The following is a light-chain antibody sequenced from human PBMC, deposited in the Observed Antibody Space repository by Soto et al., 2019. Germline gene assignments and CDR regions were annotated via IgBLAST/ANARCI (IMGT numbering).Light chain of an antibody. CDR1: SSNVGNNT. CDR2: ANN. J-gene: IGLJ3*02. Sequence: QSVLTQPPSVSGAPGQRVTISCTGSSSNVGNNTVNWYQQFPGTSPRLLIEANNQRASGVPDRFSGSKSANSASLAISGLKSEDEADYYCAAWDDGLNGWLFGGGTKVTVL. CDR3: AAWDDGLNGWL. V-gene: IGLV1-44*01.